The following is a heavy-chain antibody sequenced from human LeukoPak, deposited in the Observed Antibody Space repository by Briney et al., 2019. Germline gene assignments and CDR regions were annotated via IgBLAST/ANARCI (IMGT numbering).Heavy chain of an antibody. Sequence: SETLSLTCAVYGGSFSGYYWSWIRQPPGKGLEWIGEINHSGSTNCNPSLKSRVTISVDTSKNQFSLKLSSVTAADTAVYYCARGDNDLTTDYWGQGTLVTVSS. CDR2: INHSGST. J-gene: IGHJ4*02. CDR3: ARGDNDLTTDY. CDR1: GGSFSGYY. D-gene: IGHD4-11*01. V-gene: IGHV4-34*01.